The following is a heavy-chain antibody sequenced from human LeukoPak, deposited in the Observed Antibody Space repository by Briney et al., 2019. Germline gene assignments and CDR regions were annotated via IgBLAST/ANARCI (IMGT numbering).Heavy chain of an antibody. V-gene: IGHV3-11*01. D-gene: IGHD1-26*01. Sequence: GGSLRLSCAASGFTFSDYYMGWIRQAPGKGLEWLSYISGSGTTMYYADSVKGRFTISRDNAKNSLDLQMNSLRAEDTAVYYCARGPSEFGWDNYYYYGMDVWGQGTTVTVSS. CDR1: GFTFSDYY. CDR3: ARGPSEFGWDNYYYYGMDV. J-gene: IGHJ6*02. CDR2: ISGSGTTM.